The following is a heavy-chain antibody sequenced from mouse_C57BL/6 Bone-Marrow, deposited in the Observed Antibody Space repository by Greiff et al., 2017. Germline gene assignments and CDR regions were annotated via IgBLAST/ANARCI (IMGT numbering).Heavy chain of an antibody. CDR2: IYPGGGYT. Sequence: QVQLQQSGAELVRPGTSVKMSCKASGYTFTNYWIGWAKQRPGHGLEWIGDIYPGGGYTNYNEKFKGKATLTADKSSSTAYMQFSSLTSEDSAIYYCARIYYGSPYFDVWGTGTTVNVSS. J-gene: IGHJ1*03. CDR1: GYTFTNYW. V-gene: IGHV1-63*01. D-gene: IGHD1-1*01. CDR3: ARIYYGSPYFDV.